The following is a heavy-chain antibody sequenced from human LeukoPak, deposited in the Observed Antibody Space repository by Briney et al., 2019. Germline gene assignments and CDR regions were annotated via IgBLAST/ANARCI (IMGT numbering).Heavy chain of an antibody. D-gene: IGHD2-21*01. J-gene: IGHJ4*02. CDR2: IYSGGST. CDR3: ARAREPVWFLGY. CDR1: GFTVSSNY. Sequence: GGSLRLSCAASGFTVSSNYMSWVRQAPGKGLEWVSVIYSGGSTYYADSVKGRFTISRDNSKNTLYLQMNSLRAEDTAVYYCARAREPVWFLGYWGQGTLVTVSS. V-gene: IGHV3-66*01.